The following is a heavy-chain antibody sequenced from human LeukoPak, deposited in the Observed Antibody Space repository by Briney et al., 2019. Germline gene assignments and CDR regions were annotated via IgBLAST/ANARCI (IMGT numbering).Heavy chain of an antibody. D-gene: IGHD5-12*01. CDR3: ARVMRVATHFDY. J-gene: IGHJ4*02. CDR1: GGSISSSSYY. CDR2: IYYSGST. V-gene: IGHV4-39*07. Sequence: PSETLSLTCTVSGGSISSSSYYWGWIRQPPGKGLEWIGSIYYSGSTYYNPSLKSRVTISVDTSKNQFSLKLSSVTAADTAVYYCARVMRVATHFDYWGQGTLVTDSS.